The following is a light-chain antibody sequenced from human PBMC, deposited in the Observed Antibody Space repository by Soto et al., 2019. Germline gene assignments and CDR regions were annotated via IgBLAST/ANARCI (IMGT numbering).Light chain of an antibody. J-gene: IGKJ2*01. CDR3: QQYGSAPYT. Sequence: EIVLTQSPGTLSLSPGERATLSCRASQSVSSSYLAWYQQKPGQAPRLLIYGASSRATGIPDRFSGSGSGTDFTLTIDRLEPEDFAVFYCQQYGSAPYTFGQGTKVEI. CDR2: GAS. CDR1: QSVSSSY. V-gene: IGKV3-20*01.